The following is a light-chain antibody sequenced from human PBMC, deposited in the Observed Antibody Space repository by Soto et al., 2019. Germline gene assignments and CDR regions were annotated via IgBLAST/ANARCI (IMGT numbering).Light chain of an antibody. V-gene: IGKV1-27*01. J-gene: IGKJ4*01. CDR1: QGISIY. Sequence: DIQMTQSPSSLSASVGDRVTITCRASQGISIYLAWYQQKPGKVPKLLIYDASTLQSGVPSRFSGSGSGTDFTLTISGLPPEDVATYYCQKYNGAPLTFGGGTKLEIK. CDR3: QKYNGAPLT. CDR2: DAS.